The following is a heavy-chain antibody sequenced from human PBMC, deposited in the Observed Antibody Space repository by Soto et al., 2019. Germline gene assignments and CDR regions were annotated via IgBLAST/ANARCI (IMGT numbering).Heavy chain of an antibody. Sequence: EVQLLESGGGLVQPGGSLRLSCAASGFTFSSYAMSWVRQAPGKGLEWVSAISGSGGSTYYADSVKGRFTISRDNSKNTLYLQMNSLRAEDTAVYYCAKSLEDSSGYSEPAFDYWGQGTLVTVSS. D-gene: IGHD3-22*01. V-gene: IGHV3-23*01. J-gene: IGHJ4*02. CDR1: GFTFSSYA. CDR3: AKSLEDSSGYSEPAFDY. CDR2: ISGSGGST.